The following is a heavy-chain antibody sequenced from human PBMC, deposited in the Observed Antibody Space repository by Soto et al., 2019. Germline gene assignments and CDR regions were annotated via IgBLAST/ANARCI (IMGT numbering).Heavy chain of an antibody. Sequence: GSLRLSCAASGFTFDDYTMHWVRQAPGKGLEWVSLISWDGGSTYYADSVKGRFTISRDNSKNSLYLQMNSLRTEDTALYYCAKDMGSSSSRASDYYGMDVWGQGTTVTVSS. CDR2: ISWDGGST. V-gene: IGHV3-43*01. J-gene: IGHJ6*02. D-gene: IGHD6-6*01. CDR3: AKDMGSSSSRASDYYGMDV. CDR1: GFTFDDYT.